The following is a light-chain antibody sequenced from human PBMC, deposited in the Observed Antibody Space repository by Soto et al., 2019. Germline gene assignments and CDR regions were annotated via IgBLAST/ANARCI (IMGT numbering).Light chain of an antibody. CDR3: SSYTSSSTLV. Sequence: QSALTQPASVSGSLGQSIPSPGTGPGRDVGGYNYVSWYQQHPGKAPNPMIYDVSNRPSGVSNRFSGSKSANTASLTISGLQAEDEADYYCSSYTSSSTLVFGGGTKLTVL. CDR1: GRDVGGYNY. J-gene: IGLJ3*02. V-gene: IGLV2-14*01. CDR2: DVS.